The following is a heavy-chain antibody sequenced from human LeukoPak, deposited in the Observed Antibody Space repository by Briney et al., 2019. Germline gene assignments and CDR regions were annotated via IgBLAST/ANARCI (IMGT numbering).Heavy chain of an antibody. CDR2: ISWDGKNT. D-gene: IGHD4-17*01. J-gene: IGHJ6*03. Sequence: PGGSLRLSCAASGFTFDEFAMHWIRQAPGKGLEWVSLISWDGKNTYYADSVRGRFTMSRDNNRNSLYLQMNNLRPEDTALYYCAKGGTVTRWSYMDVWGKGTTVTVSS. CDR1: GFTFDEFA. CDR3: AKGGTVTRWSYMDV. V-gene: IGHV3-43D*03.